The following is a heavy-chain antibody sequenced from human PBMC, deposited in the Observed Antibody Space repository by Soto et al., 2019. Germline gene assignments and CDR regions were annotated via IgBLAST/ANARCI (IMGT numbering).Heavy chain of an antibody. CDR3: ARAELDYSSGWYDPHY. J-gene: IGHJ4*02. V-gene: IGHV3-21*01. Sequence: GGSLRLSCAASGFTFSSYSMNWVRQAPGKGLEWVSSISSSSSYIYYADSVKGRFTISRDNAKNSLYLQMNSLRAEDTAVYYCARAELDYSSGWYDPHYWGQGTLVTVSS. CDR2: ISSSSSYI. D-gene: IGHD6-19*01. CDR1: GFTFSSYS.